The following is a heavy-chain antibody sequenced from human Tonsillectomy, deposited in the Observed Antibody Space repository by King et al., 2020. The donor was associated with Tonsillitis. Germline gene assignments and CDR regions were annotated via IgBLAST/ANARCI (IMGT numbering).Heavy chain of an antibody. V-gene: IGHV1-2*02. CDR1: GYTFIGYY. D-gene: IGHD6-6*01. CDR2: IDPNSGGT. CDR3: ARGEGSSSDHYYYGMDV. J-gene: IGHJ6*02. Sequence: VQLVESGAEVKKPGASVKVSCKASGYTFIGYYMHWVRQAPGQGLEWMGWIDPNSGGTNYAQKFQGRVTMTRDTSISTAYMELSRLRSDDTAMYYCARGEGSSSDHYYYGMDVWGQGTTVTVSS.